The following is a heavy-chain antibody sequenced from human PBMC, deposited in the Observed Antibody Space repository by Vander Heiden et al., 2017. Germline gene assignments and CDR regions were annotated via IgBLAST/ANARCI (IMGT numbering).Heavy chain of an antibody. V-gene: IGHV1-2*02. CDR3: ARGATIFGYYYYYGMDV. J-gene: IGHJ6*02. D-gene: IGHD3-3*01. Sequence: QVQLVQSGAAVKKPGASVTVSCKASGYTFTGYYMHWVRQAPGQGREWMGWINPNSGGTNYAQKFQGRVTMTRDTSTSTAYMELSRLRSDDTAVYYCARGATIFGYYYYYGMDVWGQGTTVTVSS. CDR1: GYTFTGYY. CDR2: INPNSGGT.